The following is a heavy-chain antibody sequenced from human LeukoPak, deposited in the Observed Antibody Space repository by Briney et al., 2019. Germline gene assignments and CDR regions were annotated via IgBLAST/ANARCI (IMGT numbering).Heavy chain of an antibody. V-gene: IGHV4-59*01. CDR2: VYYTGST. Sequence: PSETLSLTCTVSGGSIDSYYWSWIRQPPGKGLEWIGYVYYTGSTEYHPSLKSRVTISLDTSKNQFSLKLTSVTAADTAVYYCARVYQSAEYYFDYWGQGNLVSVSS. D-gene: IGHD2-2*01. CDR1: GGSIDSYY. J-gene: IGHJ4*02. CDR3: ARVYQSAEYYFDY.